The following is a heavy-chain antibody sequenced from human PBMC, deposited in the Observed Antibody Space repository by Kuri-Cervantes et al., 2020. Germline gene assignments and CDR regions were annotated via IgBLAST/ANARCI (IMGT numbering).Heavy chain of an antibody. CDR3: ARDWGGDYSDY. V-gene: IGHV3-53*01. CDR1: GFTVSSNY. Sequence: LSLTCAASGFTVSSNYMGWVRQAPGKGLEWVSVIYSGGSTYYADSVKGRFTISRDNSKNTLYLQMNSLRAEDTAVYYCARDWGGDYSDYWGQGTLVTVSS. J-gene: IGHJ4*02. CDR2: IYSGGST. D-gene: IGHD3-16*01.